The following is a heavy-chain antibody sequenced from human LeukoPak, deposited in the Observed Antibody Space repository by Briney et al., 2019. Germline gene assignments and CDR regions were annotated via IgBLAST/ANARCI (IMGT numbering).Heavy chain of an antibody. V-gene: IGHV1-18*01. CDR1: GYTFTIYG. CDR2: ISAYNGNT. J-gene: IGHJ4*02. D-gene: IGHD3-9*01. Sequence: ASVNVSCKSSGYTFTIYGISWVRQAPGQGLEWMGWISAYNGNTNYAQKLQGRVTMTTDTSTSTAYMELRSLRSDDTAVYYCARASELRYFDWLYPKPPFDYWGQGTLVTVSS. CDR3: ARASELRYFDWLYPKPPFDY.